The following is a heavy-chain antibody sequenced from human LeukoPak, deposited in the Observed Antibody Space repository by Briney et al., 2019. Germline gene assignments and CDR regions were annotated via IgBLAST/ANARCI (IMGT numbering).Heavy chain of an antibody. Sequence: PSETLSLTCTVSGGSISSSSYYWGWIRQPPGKGLEWIGSIYYSGSTYYNPSLKSRVTISVDTSKNQFSLKLSSVTAADTAVYYCARRPRGLGRVPRPPPDYWGQGTLVTVSS. CDR1: GGSISSSSYY. D-gene: IGHD5-12*01. CDR3: ARRPRGLGRVPRPPPDY. J-gene: IGHJ4*02. V-gene: IGHV4-39*07. CDR2: IYYSGST.